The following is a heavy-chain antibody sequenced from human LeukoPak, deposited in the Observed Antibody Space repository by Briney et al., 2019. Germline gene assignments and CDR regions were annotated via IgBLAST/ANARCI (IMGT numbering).Heavy chain of an antibody. V-gene: IGHV4-34*01. D-gene: IGHD3-16*01. J-gene: IGHJ4*02. CDR3: ARGLGLRAGPAEAFDY. CDR2: INHSGST. Sequence: ETLSFTCAVLGGSFSGYYWSWIRQPPGKGLGWCGEINHSGSTNNNPSLKRRVTISVDTPKNQLSLKLGSVTAAHTAVYYCARGLGLRAGPAEAFDYGGQGTLVTVSS. CDR1: GGSFSGYY.